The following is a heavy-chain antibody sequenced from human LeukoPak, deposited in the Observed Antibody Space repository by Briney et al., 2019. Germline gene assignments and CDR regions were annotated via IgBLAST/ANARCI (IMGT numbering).Heavy chain of an antibody. D-gene: IGHD1-26*01. CDR3: ATPYSGGYHGLDI. CDR2: IYYSGST. V-gene: IGHV4-38-2*01. J-gene: IGHJ3*02. Sequence: SETLSLTCAVSGYSISSGYYWGWIRQPPGKGLEWIGSIYYSGSTYYNPSLKSRVTISVDTSKNQFSLKLSSVTAADTAVYYCATPYSGGYHGLDIWGQGTMVTVSS. CDR1: GYSISSGYY.